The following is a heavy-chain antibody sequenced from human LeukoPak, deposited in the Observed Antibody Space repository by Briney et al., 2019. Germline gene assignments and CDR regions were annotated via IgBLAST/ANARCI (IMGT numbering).Heavy chain of an antibody. CDR3: ARIPSFRSYYIDY. CDR2: INAGNGNT. CDR1: GYTFTSYA. V-gene: IGHV1-3*01. Sequence: GASVKVSCKASGYTFTSYAMHWVRQAPGQRLEWMGWINAGNGNTKYSQTLQGRVTITRDTSASTAYMELSSLRSEDTAVYYGARIPSFRSYYIDYWGQGTPVTVSS. D-gene: IGHD3-16*02. J-gene: IGHJ4*01.